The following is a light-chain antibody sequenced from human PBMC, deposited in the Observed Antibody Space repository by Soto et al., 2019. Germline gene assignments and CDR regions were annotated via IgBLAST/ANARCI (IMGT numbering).Light chain of an antibody. CDR3: SSYTSIVTV. Sequence: QSALTQPRSVSGSPGQSVTIFCTGTSGDVGGYDFVSWYQQHPGKAPKLMIYEVSNRPSGVSNRFSASKSGNTASLTISGVQAEDEADYYCSSYTSIVTVFGGGTKLTVL. J-gene: IGLJ3*02. V-gene: IGLV2-14*01. CDR1: SGDVGGYDF. CDR2: EVS.